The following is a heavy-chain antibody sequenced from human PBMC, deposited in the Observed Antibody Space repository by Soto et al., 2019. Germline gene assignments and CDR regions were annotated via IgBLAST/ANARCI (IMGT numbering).Heavy chain of an antibody. Sequence: QVQLVESGGGVVQPGRSLRLSCAASGFTFSSYGMHWVRQAPGKGLEWVAVIWYDGSNKYYADSVKGRFTISRDNSKNTLYQQMNSLRVEDTAVYYCARDQGYYDNAYWGQGTLVTVSS. CDR3: ARDQGYYDNAY. V-gene: IGHV3-33*01. CDR1: GFTFSSYG. CDR2: IWYDGSNK. D-gene: IGHD3-22*01. J-gene: IGHJ4*02.